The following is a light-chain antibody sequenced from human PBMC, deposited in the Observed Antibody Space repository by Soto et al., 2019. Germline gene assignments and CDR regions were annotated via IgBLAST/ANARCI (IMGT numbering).Light chain of an antibody. J-gene: IGLJ1*01. V-gene: IGLV2-23*01. CDR2: KGT. CDR3: CSSAPESTYV. Sequence: QPASVSGSPGQSITISCTGTDSDVGAYDSVSWYRQHPHKAPQLIIYKGTQRPSGVSNRISGATSGNAASLTISGLQADDEADYFCCSSAPESTYVFGTGTKLTVL. CDR1: DSDVGAYDS.